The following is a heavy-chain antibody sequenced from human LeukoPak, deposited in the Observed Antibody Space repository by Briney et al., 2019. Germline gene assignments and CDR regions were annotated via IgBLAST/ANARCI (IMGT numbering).Heavy chain of an antibody. V-gene: IGHV3-7*01. J-gene: IGHJ4*02. Sequence: GGSLRLSCAASGFTFSSYWMSWVRQAPGKGLEWVANIKQDGSEKYYVDSVKGRFTISRDNAKNSLYLQLNSLRAEDTAVYYCATTTTRYDSSGYNLFDYWGQGTLVTVSS. D-gene: IGHD3-22*01. CDR1: GFTFSSYW. CDR2: IKQDGSEK. CDR3: ATTTTRYDSSGYNLFDY.